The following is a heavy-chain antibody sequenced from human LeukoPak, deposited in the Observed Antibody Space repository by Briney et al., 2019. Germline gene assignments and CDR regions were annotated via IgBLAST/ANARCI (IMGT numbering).Heavy chain of an antibody. CDR2: INPNSGGT. CDR1: GYTFTGYY. J-gene: IGHJ4*02. Sequence: ASVEVSCKASGYTFTGYYMHWVRQAPGQGLEWMGWINPNSGGTNYAQKFQGRVTMTRDTSTSTAYMELSRLRSDDTAVYYCARIRIVGAAEFDYWGQGTLVTVSS. D-gene: IGHD1-26*01. V-gene: IGHV1-2*02. CDR3: ARIRIVGAAEFDY.